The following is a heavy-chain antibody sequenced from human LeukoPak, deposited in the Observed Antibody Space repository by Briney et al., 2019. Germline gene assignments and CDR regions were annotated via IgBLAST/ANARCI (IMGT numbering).Heavy chain of an antibody. CDR3: AREAGEWLSQDDAFDI. D-gene: IGHD3-3*01. V-gene: IGHV3-7*01. J-gene: IGHJ3*02. Sequence: EGSMRLACAASGFTFSRCGMNWVRQAQGKGLEWVANIKQDGSEKYYVDSVKGRFTISRDNAKNSLYLQMNSLRAEDTAVYYCAREAGEWLSQDDAFDIWGQGTMVTVSS. CDR1: GFTFSRCG. CDR2: IKQDGSEK.